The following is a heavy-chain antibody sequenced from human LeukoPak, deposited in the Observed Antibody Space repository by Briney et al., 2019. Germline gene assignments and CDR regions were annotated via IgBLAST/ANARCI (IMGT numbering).Heavy chain of an antibody. V-gene: IGHV3-74*03. CDR3: AGNWNLDF. CDR2: INSDGSWT. D-gene: IGHD1-1*01. CDR1: GLTLATYW. J-gene: IGHJ4*02. Sequence: GGSLRLSCGASGLTLATYWMHWVRQVPGKGLEWVSRINSDGSWTTYADSVKGRFTISRDNSKNTLDLQMNSLRAEDTAVYYCAGNWNLDFWGQGTLVTVSS.